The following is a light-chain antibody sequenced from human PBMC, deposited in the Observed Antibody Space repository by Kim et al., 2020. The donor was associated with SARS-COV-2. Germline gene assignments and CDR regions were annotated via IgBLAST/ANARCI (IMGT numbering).Light chain of an antibody. CDR3: HQYHDWPYT. V-gene: IGKV3-15*01. CDR1: QAVSSN. CDR2: GAS. J-gene: IGKJ2*01. Sequence: SVSPGERVTLSCRASQAVSSNLAWYRHKPGQAPRLLMYGASTRATGIPARFSGSGSGTEFTLTIGSLQSEDFAVYYCHQYHDWPYTFAQGTKLEI.